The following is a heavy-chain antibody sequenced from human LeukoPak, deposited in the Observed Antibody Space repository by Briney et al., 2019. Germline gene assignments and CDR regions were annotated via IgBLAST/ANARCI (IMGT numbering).Heavy chain of an antibody. Sequence: GGTLRLSCAASGFTFSSYSMNWVRQAPGKGLEWVSSISSSSSSYIYYADSVKGGFTISRDNAKNSLYLQMNSLRAEDTAVYYCARGDSCSSTSCYTYWGQGTLVTVSS. CDR1: GFTFSSYS. J-gene: IGHJ4*02. CDR3: ARGDSCSSTSCYTY. CDR2: ISSSSSSYI. D-gene: IGHD2-2*02. V-gene: IGHV3-21*01.